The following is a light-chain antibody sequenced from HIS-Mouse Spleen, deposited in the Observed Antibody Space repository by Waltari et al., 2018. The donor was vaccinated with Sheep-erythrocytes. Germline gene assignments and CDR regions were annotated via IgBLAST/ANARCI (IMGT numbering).Light chain of an antibody. CDR1: SSDVGGYNY. V-gene: IGLV2-11*01. J-gene: IGLJ1*01. Sequence: QSALTQPRSVSGSPGQSVTISCTGTSSDVGGYNYVYWYQQHPGKAPKLMIYDVRKRPSWVPDRFSGSKSGNTASLTISGLQAEDEADYYCCSYAGSYNHVFATGTKVTVL. CDR3: CSYAGSYNHV. CDR2: DVR.